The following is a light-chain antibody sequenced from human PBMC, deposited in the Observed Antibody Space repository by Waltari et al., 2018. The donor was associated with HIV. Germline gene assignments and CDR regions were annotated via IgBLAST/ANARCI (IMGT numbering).Light chain of an antibody. CDR3: SSYTRNSTPVV. Sequence: QSALTQPASVSGSPGQSITISCTGTSSDIGTYNYVSWYQQHPGKAPKPMIYDVSNRPSGVSTRFSGSKSRTTASRTISGLQAEDEADYYCSSYTRNSTPVVFGGGTKLTVL. V-gene: IGLV2-14*01. J-gene: IGLJ2*01. CDR2: DVS. CDR1: SSDIGTYNY.